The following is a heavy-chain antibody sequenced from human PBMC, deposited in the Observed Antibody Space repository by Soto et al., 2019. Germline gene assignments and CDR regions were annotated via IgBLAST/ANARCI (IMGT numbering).Heavy chain of an antibody. D-gene: IGHD6-13*01. Sequence: PSQTLSLTCAISGDSVSSNSAAWNWIRQSPSRGLEWLGRTYYRSKWYNDYAVSVKSRITINPDTSKNQFSLQLNSVTPEDTAVYYRARDRYSSSWYRYYYYYGMDVWGQGTTVTVSS. CDR1: GDSVSSNSAA. CDR2: TYYRSKWYN. CDR3: ARDRYSSSWYRYYYYYGMDV. V-gene: IGHV6-1*01. J-gene: IGHJ6*02.